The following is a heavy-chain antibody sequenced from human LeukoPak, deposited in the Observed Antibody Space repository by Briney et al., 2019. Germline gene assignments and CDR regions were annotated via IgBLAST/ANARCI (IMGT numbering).Heavy chain of an antibody. CDR3: AKESRIAVAGDY. D-gene: IGHD6-19*01. Sequence: GGSLRLSCAASGFTFSSYGMHWVRQAPGKGLEWVAFIRYDGSNKYYADSVKGRFTISRDNSKNTLYPQMNSLRAEDTAVYYCAKESRIAVAGDYWGQGTLVTVSS. J-gene: IGHJ4*02. CDR1: GFTFSSYG. CDR2: IRYDGSNK. V-gene: IGHV3-30*02.